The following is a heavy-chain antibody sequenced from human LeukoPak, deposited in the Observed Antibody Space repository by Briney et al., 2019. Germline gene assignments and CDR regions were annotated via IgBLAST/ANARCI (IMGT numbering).Heavy chain of an antibody. J-gene: IGHJ5*02. CDR2: IYYSGST. CDR3: ARHITLHRRSRSVVPALGWFDP. Sequence: SETLSLTCTVSGGSISSSSYYWGWIRQPPGKGLEWIGSIYYSGSTYYNPSLKSRVTISVDTSKNQFSLKLSSVTAADTAVYYCARHITLHRRSRSVVPALGWFDPWGQGTLVTVSS. V-gene: IGHV4-39*01. CDR1: GGSISSSSYY. D-gene: IGHD2-2*01.